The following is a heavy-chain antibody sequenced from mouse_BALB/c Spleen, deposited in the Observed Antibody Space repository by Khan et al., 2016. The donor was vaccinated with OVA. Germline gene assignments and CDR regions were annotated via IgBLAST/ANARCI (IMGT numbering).Heavy chain of an antibody. CDR3: ARAYYGNDYYAMDY. CDR1: GFTFSSYG. CDR2: ISSGGRYT. J-gene: IGHJ4*01. V-gene: IGHV5-6*01. Sequence: DVQLVESGGDLVKPGGSLKVSCAASGFTFSSYGMSWVRQTPDKRLEWVATISSGGRYTYFPDSVKGRFTISRDNAKNTLYLQMTSLKSEDTAMYYCARAYYGNDYYAMDYWGQGTSVTVSS. D-gene: IGHD2-10*01.